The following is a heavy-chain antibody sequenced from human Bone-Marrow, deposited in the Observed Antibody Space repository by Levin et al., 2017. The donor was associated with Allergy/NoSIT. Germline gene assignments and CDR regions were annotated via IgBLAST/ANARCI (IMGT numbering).Heavy chain of an antibody. J-gene: IGHJ4*02. Sequence: GGSLRLSCAASGFSFSSYEMNWVRQAPGKGLEWVSHITSSGSTTYYADSVKGRFTISRDNAKNSLNLQMNSLTAEDTAVYYCARVGYSSSWNYYFDCWGQGTLVTVSS. CDR2: ITSSGSTT. D-gene: IGHD6-13*01. CDR3: ARVGYSSSWNYYFDC. CDR1: GFSFSSYE. V-gene: IGHV3-48*03.